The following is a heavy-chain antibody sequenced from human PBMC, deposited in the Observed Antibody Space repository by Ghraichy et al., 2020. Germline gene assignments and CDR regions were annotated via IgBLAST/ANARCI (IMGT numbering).Heavy chain of an antibody. D-gene: IGHD3-16*01. CDR3: ARGRRYYDYVWRPHYFDY. CDR2: INHRGST. Sequence: SETLSLTCAVYGGSFSGYYWSWIRQLPGKGLEWIGEINHRGSTNYNPALKSRVTISVDTSKNQFSLKLSSGTAADTAVYYFARGRRYYDYVWRPHYFDYWGQGTLVPVS. CDR1: GGSFSGYY. V-gene: IGHV4-34*01. J-gene: IGHJ4*02.